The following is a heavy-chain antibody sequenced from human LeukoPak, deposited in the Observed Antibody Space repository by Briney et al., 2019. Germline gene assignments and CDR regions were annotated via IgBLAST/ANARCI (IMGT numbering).Heavy chain of an antibody. Sequence: GGSLRLSCAASGFTFSSYSMNWVRQAPGKGLEWVSSISGSSSYIYYADSVKGRFTISRDISKNTLFLQMNSLRAGDTAVYYCAKGRGTSSWYYFDYWGQGTLVTVSS. D-gene: IGHD6-13*01. J-gene: IGHJ4*02. V-gene: IGHV3-21*04. CDR3: AKGRGTSSWYYFDY. CDR2: ISGSSSYI. CDR1: GFTFSSYS.